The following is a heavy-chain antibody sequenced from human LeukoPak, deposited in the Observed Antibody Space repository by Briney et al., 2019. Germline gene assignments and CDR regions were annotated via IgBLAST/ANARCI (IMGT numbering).Heavy chain of an antibody. CDR2: ISSSGSII. CDR1: GFAFSDFE. Sequence: GGSLRLSCASSGFAFSDFEMNWVRQAPGKGLEWVSYISSSGSIIYYADSVKGRFTISRDNAKRSLFLQMSSLRVEDTAVYYCARTMWGFDYWGQGTLVTVSS. J-gene: IGHJ4*02. V-gene: IGHV3-48*03. CDR3: ARTMWGFDY. D-gene: IGHD7-27*01.